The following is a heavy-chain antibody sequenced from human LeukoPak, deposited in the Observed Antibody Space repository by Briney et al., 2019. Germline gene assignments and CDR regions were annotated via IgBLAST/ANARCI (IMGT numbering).Heavy chain of an antibody. D-gene: IGHD2-15*01. CDR2: IYHSGST. J-gene: IGHJ3*02. V-gene: IGHV4-30-2*01. CDR1: GGSISSGGYS. CDR3: ARDNCSGGSCWSYAFDI. Sequence: SETLSLTCAVSGGSISSGGYSWSWIRQPPGKGLEWIGYIYHSGSTYYNPSLESRVTISVDRSKNQFSLKLSSVTAADTAVYYCARDNCSGGSCWSYAFDIWGRGTMVTVSS.